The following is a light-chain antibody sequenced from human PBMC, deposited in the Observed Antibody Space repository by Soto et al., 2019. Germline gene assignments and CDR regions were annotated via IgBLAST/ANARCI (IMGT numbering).Light chain of an antibody. CDR3: SSFTTNRLYV. J-gene: IGLJ1*01. V-gene: IGLV2-14*01. CDR1: PTDIGGYEY. Sequence: QSVLTQPTSVSGSPGQSIAISCTGNPTDIGGYEYVSWYQQHPGKAPILLIHGVRNRPPGISSRFSGSKSGLTASLTISGLQAEDEADYYCSSFTTNRLYVFGPGTKVTVL. CDR2: GVR.